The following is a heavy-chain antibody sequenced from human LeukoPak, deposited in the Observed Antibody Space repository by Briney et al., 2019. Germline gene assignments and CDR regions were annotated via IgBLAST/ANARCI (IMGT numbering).Heavy chain of an antibody. D-gene: IGHD4-17*01. CDR1: GGSISSSSYY. J-gene: IGHJ6*03. CDR3: ARLVGSNTGYYYYYMDV. Sequence: SETLSLTCTVSGGSISSSSYYWGWIRHPPGKGLEWIGSIYYSGSTYYNPSLKSRVTISVDTSKNQFSLKLSSVTAADTAVYYCARLVGSNTGYYYYYMDVWGKGTTVTVSS. CDR2: IYYSGST. V-gene: IGHV4-39*01.